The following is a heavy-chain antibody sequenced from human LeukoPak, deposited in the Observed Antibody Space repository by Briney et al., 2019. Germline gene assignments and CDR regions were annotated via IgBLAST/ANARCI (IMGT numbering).Heavy chain of an antibody. D-gene: IGHD3-16*01. CDR2: IKQDGSEK. CDR3: ARDRGRFFDY. Sequence: GGSLRLSCAASGSTFSSYWMSWVRQAPGKGLEWVANIKQDGSEKYYVDSVKGRFTISRDNAKNSLYLQMNSLRAEDTAVYYCARDRGRFFDYWGQGTLVTVSS. V-gene: IGHV3-7*01. J-gene: IGHJ4*02. CDR1: GSTFSSYW.